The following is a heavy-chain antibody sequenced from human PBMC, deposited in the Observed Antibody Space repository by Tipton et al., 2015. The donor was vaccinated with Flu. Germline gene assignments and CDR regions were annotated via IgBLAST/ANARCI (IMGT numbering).Heavy chain of an antibody. CDR2: ICPGSP. CDR3: ARGYSSSLGLPFDY. D-gene: IGHD6-19*01. Sequence: TLSLTCSVSGASIGSPYCWGWVRQPPGKGLEWIGNICPGSPYYNPSLKSRVTMSLDTSKNQFSMKLSSVTAADTAVYYCARGYSSSLGLPFDYWGQGTLVTVSS. CDR1: GASIGSPYC. J-gene: IGHJ4*02. V-gene: IGHV4-38-2*02.